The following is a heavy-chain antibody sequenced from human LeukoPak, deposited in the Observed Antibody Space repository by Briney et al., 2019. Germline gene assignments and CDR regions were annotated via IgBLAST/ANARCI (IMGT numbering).Heavy chain of an antibody. CDR2: ISSSGSTI. J-gene: IGHJ4*02. V-gene: IGHV3-48*03. D-gene: IGHD5-18*01. CDR1: GFTFSSYA. Sequence: GGSLRLSCAASGFTFSSYAMSWVRQAPGKGLEWVSYISSSGSTIYYADSVKGRFTISRDNAKNSLYLQMNSLRAEDTAVYYCAREAYGYSYGHWGQGTLVTVSS. CDR3: AREAYGYSYGH.